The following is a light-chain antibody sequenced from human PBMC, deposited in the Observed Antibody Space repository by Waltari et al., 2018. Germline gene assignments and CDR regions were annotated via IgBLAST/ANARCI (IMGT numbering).Light chain of an antibody. CDR2: DAS. V-gene: IGKV1-39*01. CDR3: QQTYSAPRT. CDR1: QSISNY. Sequence: DIQMTQSPSSLSASVGDRVTITCRASQSISNYLNWYQQKPGKAPKLLIYDASRLQSGVPPRFSGSGSETDFTLTISSLQPEDFATYYCQQTYSAPRTFGQGTKLEI. J-gene: IGKJ2*01.